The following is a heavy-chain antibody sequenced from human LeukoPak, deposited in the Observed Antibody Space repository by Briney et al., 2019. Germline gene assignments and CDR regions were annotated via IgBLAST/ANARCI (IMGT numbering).Heavy chain of an antibody. Sequence: PGGSLRLSCAASGFTFRSYEMNWVRQAPGKGLEWVSFISNSGDSIYYADSVKGRFTISRDNAKNSLFLQMNSLRAEDTAVYYCARGERGDYWGQGTLVTVSS. CDR2: ISNSGDSI. J-gene: IGHJ4*02. CDR1: GFTFRSYE. D-gene: IGHD1-26*01. CDR3: ARGERGDY. V-gene: IGHV3-48*03.